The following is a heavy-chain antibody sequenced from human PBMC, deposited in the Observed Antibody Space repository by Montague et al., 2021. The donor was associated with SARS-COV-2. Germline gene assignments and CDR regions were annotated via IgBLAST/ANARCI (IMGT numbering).Heavy chain of an antibody. CDR2: IDYSGTT. V-gene: IGHV4-39*02. D-gene: IGHD3-10*01. Sequence: SETLSLTCSVSSGSIISSGYYWGWIRQPPGKELEWIGNIDYSGTTYYNPCVQSRGTISVDTSKNHLSLRLSSVTAADTAVYFCARGMIRGVTTPFDYWGQGSQVTVSS. CDR3: ARGMIRGVTTPFDY. J-gene: IGHJ4*02. CDR1: SGSIISSGYY.